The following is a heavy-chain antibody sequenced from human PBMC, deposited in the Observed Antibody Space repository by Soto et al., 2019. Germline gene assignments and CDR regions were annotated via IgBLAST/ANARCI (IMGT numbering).Heavy chain of an antibody. J-gene: IGHJ5*02. CDR1: GGSFSGYY. Sequence: LSLTCAVYGGSFSGYYWSWIRQPPGKGLEWIGEINHSGSTNYNPSLKSRVTISVDTSKNQFSLKLSSVTAADTAVYYCARGKVKGIAAAWGQGTLVTVSS. CDR2: INHSGST. D-gene: IGHD6-13*01. V-gene: IGHV4-34*01. CDR3: ARGKVKGIAAA.